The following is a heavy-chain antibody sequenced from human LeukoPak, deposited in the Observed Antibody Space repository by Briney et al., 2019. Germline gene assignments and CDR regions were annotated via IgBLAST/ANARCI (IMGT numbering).Heavy chain of an antibody. D-gene: IGHD3-9*01. Sequence: GGSLGLSCAASGFTFSSYGMHWVRQAPGKGLEWVAVIWYDGSNKYYADSVKGRFTISRDNSKNTLYLQMNSLRAEDTAVYYCARMGFYDILTGYLDYWGQGTLVTVSS. CDR3: ARMGFYDILTGYLDY. J-gene: IGHJ4*02. CDR1: GFTFSSYG. CDR2: IWYDGSNK. V-gene: IGHV3-33*01.